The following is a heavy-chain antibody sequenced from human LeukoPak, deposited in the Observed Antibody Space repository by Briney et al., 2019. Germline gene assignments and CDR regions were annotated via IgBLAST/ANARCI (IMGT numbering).Heavy chain of an antibody. J-gene: IGHJ4*02. CDR1: GFTFSSYA. Sequence: GRSLRLSCAASGFTFSSYAVHWVRQAPGEGREWVAVISYDGSNKYYADSVKGRVTISRDNSKNTLYLKMNSLRAEDTAVYSCARAPVVMVVAATLILDNWGQGTLVTVSS. CDR2: ISYDGSNK. D-gene: IGHD2-15*01. V-gene: IGHV3-30-3*01. CDR3: ARAPVVMVVAATLILDN.